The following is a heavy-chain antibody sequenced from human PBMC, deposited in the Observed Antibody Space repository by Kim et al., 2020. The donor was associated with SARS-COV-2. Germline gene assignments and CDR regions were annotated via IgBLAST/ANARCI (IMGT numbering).Heavy chain of an antibody. CDR3: ARDFGEYDSFPPFDY. CDR2: IWYDGSNK. Sequence: GGSLRLSCVASGFTFSSYGMHWVRQAPGKGLEWVAVIWYDGSNKYYADFVKGRFTISRDNSKNTLYLRMNSLRAEDTAVYYCARDFGEYDSFPPFDYWG. V-gene: IGHV3-33*01. CDR1: GFTFSSYG. D-gene: IGHD3-22*01. J-gene: IGHJ4*01.